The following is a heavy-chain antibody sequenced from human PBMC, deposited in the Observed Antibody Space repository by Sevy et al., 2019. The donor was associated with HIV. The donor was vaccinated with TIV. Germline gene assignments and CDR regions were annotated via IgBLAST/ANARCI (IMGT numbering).Heavy chain of an antibody. V-gene: IGHV3-48*01. J-gene: IGHJ4*02. CDR3: VRGTGPGSFLFDY. CDR1: GFSFSDYS. Sequence: GGSLRLSCAASGFSFSDYSLSWVRQTPEKGLEWLSLISGSCSTIHYADSVKGRFTISRENGKNSLCLQMNSLRVEDTAMYYCVRGTGPGSFLFDYWGQGTLVTVSS. CDR2: ISGSCSTI.